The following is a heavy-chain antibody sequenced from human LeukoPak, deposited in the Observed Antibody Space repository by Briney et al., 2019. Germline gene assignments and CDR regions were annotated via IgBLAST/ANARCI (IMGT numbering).Heavy chain of an antibody. CDR3: ARDVSHGEQLDPFDY. CDR2: IIPIFGTA. Sequence: GASVKVSCKASGGTFSSYAISWVRQAPGQGLEWMGRIIPIFGTANYAQKFQGRVTITTDESTGTAYMELSSLRSEDTAVYYCARDVSHGEQLDPFDYWGQGTLVTVSS. CDR1: GGTFSSYA. D-gene: IGHD6-13*01. V-gene: IGHV1-69*05. J-gene: IGHJ4*02.